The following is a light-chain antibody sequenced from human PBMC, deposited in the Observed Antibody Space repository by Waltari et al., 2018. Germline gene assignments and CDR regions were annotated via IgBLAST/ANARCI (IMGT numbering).Light chain of an antibody. CDR3: SSYISSSTLEV. Sequence: QSALTQPASVSGSPGQSITISCTGTSSDVGGYNYVSWYQQHPGKAPKRMIFDVSNRPSGVSNRFSGSKSGNTASLTISGLQAEDEADYYCSSYISSSTLEVFGGGTRLTVL. V-gene: IGLV2-14*03. CDR1: SSDVGGYNY. J-gene: IGLJ3*02. CDR2: DVS.